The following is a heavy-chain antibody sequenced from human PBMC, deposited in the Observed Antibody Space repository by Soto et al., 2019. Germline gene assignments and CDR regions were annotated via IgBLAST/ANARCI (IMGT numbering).Heavy chain of an antibody. CDR2: FDPEDGET. CDR1: GYTLTELS. D-gene: IGHD4-17*01. J-gene: IGHJ6*02. CDR3: ATIPLTTVTTYYYYGMDV. Sequence: ASVKVSCKVSGYTLTELSMHWVRQAPGKGHEWMGGFDPEDGETIYAQKFQGRVTMTEDTSTDTAYMELSSLRSEDTAVYYCATIPLTTVTTYYYYGMDVCGQGTTVTVSS. V-gene: IGHV1-24*01.